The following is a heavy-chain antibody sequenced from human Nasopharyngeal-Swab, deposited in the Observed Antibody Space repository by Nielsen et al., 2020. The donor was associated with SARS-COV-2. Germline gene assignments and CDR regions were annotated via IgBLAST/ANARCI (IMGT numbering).Heavy chain of an antibody. Sequence: SETLSLTCAVYGGSFSGYYWSWIRQPPGKGLEWIEEINHSGSTNYNPSLKSRVTISVDTSKNQFSLKLSSVTAADTAVYYCARGEGIAAAEATYNWFDPWGQGTLVTVSS. J-gene: IGHJ5*02. D-gene: IGHD6-13*01. CDR1: GGSFSGYY. V-gene: IGHV4-34*01. CDR2: INHSGST. CDR3: ARGEGIAAAEATYNWFDP.